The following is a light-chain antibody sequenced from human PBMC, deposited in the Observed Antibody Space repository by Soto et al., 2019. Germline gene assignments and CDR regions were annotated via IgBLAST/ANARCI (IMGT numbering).Light chain of an antibody. Sequence: EIVLTQSPGTLSLSPGERATLSCRASQSVSSSHLAWYQQKPGQAPRLLIFGASSRATGIPDRFGGSGSGTDFTLTISALETEDFALYFCQKYGSSPRTFGQGTKVEIK. J-gene: IGKJ1*01. CDR1: QSVSSSH. V-gene: IGKV3-20*01. CDR3: QKYGSSPRT. CDR2: GAS.